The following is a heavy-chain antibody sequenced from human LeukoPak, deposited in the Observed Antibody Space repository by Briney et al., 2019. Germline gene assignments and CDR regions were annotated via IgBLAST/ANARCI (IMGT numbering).Heavy chain of an antibody. CDR2: INHSGST. Sequence: PSETLSLTCAVYGGSFSGYYWSWIRQPPGKGLEWIGEINHSGSTNYNPSLKSRVPISVDTSKNQFSLKLSSVTAADTAVYYCARVPYYDSSGYSRWYFDLWGRGTLVTVSS. CDR1: GGSFSGYY. CDR3: ARVPYYDSSGYSRWYFDL. D-gene: IGHD3-22*01. J-gene: IGHJ2*01. V-gene: IGHV4-34*01.